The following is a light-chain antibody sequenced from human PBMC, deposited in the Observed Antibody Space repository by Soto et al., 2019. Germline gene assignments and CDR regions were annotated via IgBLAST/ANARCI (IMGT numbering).Light chain of an antibody. V-gene: IGKV1-13*02. J-gene: IGKJ1*01. CDR1: QGISSS. CDR2: VAS. Sequence: AIQLTQSPSSLSASVGDRVTITCRASQGISSSLARYQQKPGKAPKLLIYVASTLHTGVPSRFSGSGSGTDFTLTISSLQPEDFATYYCQQFKSYPRTLGQGTKVEIK. CDR3: QQFKSYPRT.